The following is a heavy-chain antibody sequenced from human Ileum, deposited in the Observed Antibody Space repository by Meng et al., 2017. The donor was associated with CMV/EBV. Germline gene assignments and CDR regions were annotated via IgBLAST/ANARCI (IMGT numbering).Heavy chain of an antibody. V-gene: IGHV3-30*02. CDR2: IRYDGTNK. J-gene: IGHJ4*02. CDR1: GFTFSGYG. D-gene: IGHD6-19*01. CDR3: AKEYSSGLYYFDY. Sequence: VESGGVVVEPGGSLRLSCAASGFTFSGYGMHWVRQAPDQGLEWMAFIRYDGTNKDYADSVKGRFTISRDNSKNTLYLQMNSLRAEDTAVYYCAKEYSSGLYYFDYWGQGTLVTVSS.